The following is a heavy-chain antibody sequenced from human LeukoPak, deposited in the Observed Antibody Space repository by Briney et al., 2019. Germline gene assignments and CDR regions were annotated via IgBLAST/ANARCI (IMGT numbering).Heavy chain of an antibody. J-gene: IGHJ4*02. Sequence: ASVKVTCKASGYTFTGYYMHWVRQAPGQGLEWMGWINPNRGGTNYAQKFQGRVTMTSGMSISTAYMELSRLRSDDTAVYYCARDARGYCSSTSCFKSLGYWGQGTLVTVSS. CDR3: ARDARGYCSSTSCFKSLGY. V-gene: IGHV1-2*02. CDR2: INPNRGGT. D-gene: IGHD2-2*01. CDR1: GYTFTGYY.